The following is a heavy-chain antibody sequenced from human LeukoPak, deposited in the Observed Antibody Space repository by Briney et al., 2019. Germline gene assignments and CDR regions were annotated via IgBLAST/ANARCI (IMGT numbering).Heavy chain of an antibody. CDR1: GYRFTSYW. D-gene: IGHD2-2*01. Sequence: GEPLKISCKGSGYRFTSYWIGWVRPMPGKGLEWMGIIYPGDSDTRYSPSFQGQVTISADKSISTAYLQWSGLKASDTAMYYCASTNLLGYCSSTSCDFDYWGQGTLVTVSS. J-gene: IGHJ4*02. CDR2: IYPGDSDT. V-gene: IGHV5-51*01. CDR3: ASTNLLGYCSSTSCDFDY.